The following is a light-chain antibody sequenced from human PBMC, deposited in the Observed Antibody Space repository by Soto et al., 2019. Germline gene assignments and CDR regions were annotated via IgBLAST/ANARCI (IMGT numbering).Light chain of an antibody. V-gene: IGKV1-5*03. CDR3: QQYDRSIT. CDR2: RAS. J-gene: IGKJ5*01. Sequence: DIQMTQSPSTLSASVGDRVNITCRASQSVSNWLAWYQQKPGKAPKLLIYRASNLQSGVPSRFSGSGYGAEFSLTISSLQSDDLAVYYCQQYDRSITFGQGTRLEIK. CDR1: QSVSNW.